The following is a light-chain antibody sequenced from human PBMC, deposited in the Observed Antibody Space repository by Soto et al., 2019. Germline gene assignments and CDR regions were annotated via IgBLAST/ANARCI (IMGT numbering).Light chain of an antibody. CDR2: DVS. Sequence: EILMTQSPVTLSVSPGDRATLSCRAGQGVTTNFAWYQQKSGQSPRLLIYDVSIRATGVPARFSGTGSETDFTLTISGLQSEDFAVYYCQQYYNWPITFGQGTRLE. CDR3: QQYYNWPIT. J-gene: IGKJ5*01. CDR1: QGVTTN. V-gene: IGKV3-15*01.